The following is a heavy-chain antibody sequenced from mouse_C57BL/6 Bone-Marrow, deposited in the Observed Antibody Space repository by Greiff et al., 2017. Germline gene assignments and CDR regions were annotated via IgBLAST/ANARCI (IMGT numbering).Heavy chain of an antibody. D-gene: IGHD2-14*01. CDR2: IDPENGDT. V-gene: IGHV14-4*01. CDR3: TTELYYRKRYYAMDY. CDR1: GFNITDDY. Sequence: VQLQQSGAELVRPGASVKMSCTASGFNITDDYMHWVKQRPEQGLEWIGWIDPENGDTEYDSKFKGKATITADTSSNTAYLQLSSLTSEDTAVYYCTTELYYRKRYYAMDYWGQGTSVTVSS. J-gene: IGHJ4*01.